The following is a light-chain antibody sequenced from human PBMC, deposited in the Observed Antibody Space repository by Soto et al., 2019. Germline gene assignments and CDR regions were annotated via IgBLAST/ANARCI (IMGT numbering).Light chain of an antibody. J-gene: IGKJ2*02. CDR2: LGS. V-gene: IGKV2-28*01. CDR1: QSLLHYNGFNY. Sequence: EIVMTQSPLSLPVTPGEPASISCRSSQSLLHYNGFNYLAWYLQKPGQSPHLQVYLGSNRASGVPARFGASGSGASFALKISRVEADDVVVYYCMQSLQSPRTFGQGNNLVIK. CDR3: MQSLQSPRT.